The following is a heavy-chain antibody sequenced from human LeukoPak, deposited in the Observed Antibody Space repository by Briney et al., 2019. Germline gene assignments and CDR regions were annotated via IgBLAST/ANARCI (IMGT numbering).Heavy chain of an antibody. CDR1: GFTFSTYN. J-gene: IGHJ4*02. CDR3: ARLGRFLRVDYFDY. Sequence: GGSLRLSCAASGFTFSTYNMNWVRQAPGKGLEWVSSISSSRSSIYYSDSVKGRFTISRDNAENSLYLQMNSLTADDTAVYYCARLGRFLRVDYFDYWGQGSLVTVSS. CDR2: ISSSRSSI. V-gene: IGHV3-21*01. D-gene: IGHD3-10*01.